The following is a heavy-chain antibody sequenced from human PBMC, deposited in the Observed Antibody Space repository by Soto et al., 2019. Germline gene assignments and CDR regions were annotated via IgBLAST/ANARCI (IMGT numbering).Heavy chain of an antibody. V-gene: IGHV4-59*08. CDR1: AGSISSYY. D-gene: IGHD6-13*01. Sequence: QVQLQESGPGLVKPSETLSLTCTVSAGSISSYYWSWIRQSPGKGLEWIGYIYNSGSTNYNPSLKSRVTISKDTSKNQFSLKLSSVTAADTAVYYCARRVVVGYSSSWYAWYFDLWGRGTLVTVSS. J-gene: IGHJ2*01. CDR3: ARRVVVGYSSSWYAWYFDL. CDR2: IYNSGST.